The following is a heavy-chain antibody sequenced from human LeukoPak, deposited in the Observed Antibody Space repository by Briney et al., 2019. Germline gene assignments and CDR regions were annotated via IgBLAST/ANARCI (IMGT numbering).Heavy chain of an antibody. Sequence: PSETLSPTCTVSGGSISSYYWSWIRQPPGKGLEWIGYIYYSGSTNYNPSLKSRVTISVDTSKNQFSLKLSSVTAADTAVYYCARGLTAMVLPFDYWGQGTLVTVSS. V-gene: IGHV4-59*01. CDR2: IYYSGST. J-gene: IGHJ4*02. D-gene: IGHD5-18*01. CDR1: GGSISSYY. CDR3: ARGLTAMVLPFDY.